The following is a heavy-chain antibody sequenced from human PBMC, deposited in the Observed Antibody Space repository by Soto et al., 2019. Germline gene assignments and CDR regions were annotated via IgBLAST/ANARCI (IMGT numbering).Heavy chain of an antibody. CDR2: IYYSGTT. Sequence: SETLSLTCTVSGGSISSFYWNWIRQPPGKGLEWIGNIYYSGTTNYNPSLKRRVIISVDTSKNQFSLRLSSGTAADTAVYSCARAQGYSYYGMDVWGQGATVTVSS. J-gene: IGHJ6*02. V-gene: IGHV4-59*01. CDR1: GGSISSFY. CDR3: ARAQGYSYYGMDV.